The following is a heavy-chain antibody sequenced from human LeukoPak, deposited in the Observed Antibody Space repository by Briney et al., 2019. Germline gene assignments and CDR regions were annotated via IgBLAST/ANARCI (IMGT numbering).Heavy chain of an antibody. CDR2: ISASGSTR. Sequence: GGSLRLSCAASGFTFSSYEMNWVRQAPGKGLEWVSYISASGSTRYYADSVKGRFTISRDTAKNSLFLQLNSLRAEDTAVYYCARGIGSSTWPLALWGQGTLVTVSS. CDR3: ARGIGSSTWPLAL. J-gene: IGHJ4*02. CDR1: GFTFSSYE. V-gene: IGHV3-48*03. D-gene: IGHD6-13*01.